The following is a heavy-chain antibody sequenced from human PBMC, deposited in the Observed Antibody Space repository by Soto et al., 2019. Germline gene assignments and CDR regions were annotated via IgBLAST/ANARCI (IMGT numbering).Heavy chain of an antibody. V-gene: IGHV4-39*01. CDR3: ARLGVYYDGSGYGADY. CDR1: GGSISSSSYY. CDR2: LYNRGSS. Sequence: QLQLQESGPGLVKPSETLSLTCTVSGGSISSSSYYWGWIRQPPGQGLEWIGSLYNRGSSYYHPSFTWWVTLAVDTSKCQCTRRVSAVTAADTAVYYCARLGVYYDGSGYGADYGG. D-gene: IGHD3-22*01. J-gene: IGHJ4*01.